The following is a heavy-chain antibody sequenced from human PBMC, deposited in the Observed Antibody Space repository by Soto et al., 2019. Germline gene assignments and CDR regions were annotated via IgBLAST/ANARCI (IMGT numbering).Heavy chain of an antibody. Sequence: EVQLLESGGGLVQPGGSLRLSCAASGFTFSSYAMSWVRQAPGKGLEWVSAISGSGGSTYYADSVKGRFTISRDNSKNTMYVQMNSLRAEDTAVYYCAKEPFKEQWLEYYFDYWGQGTLVTVSS. V-gene: IGHV3-23*01. CDR2: ISGSGGST. CDR1: GFTFSSYA. J-gene: IGHJ4*02. D-gene: IGHD6-19*01. CDR3: AKEPFKEQWLEYYFDY.